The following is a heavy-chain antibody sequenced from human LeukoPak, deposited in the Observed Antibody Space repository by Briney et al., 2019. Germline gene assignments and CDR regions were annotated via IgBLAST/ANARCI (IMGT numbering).Heavy chain of an antibody. D-gene: IGHD3-22*01. CDR3: AKDMDSNGESRFDY. CDR2: ISWNSGSI. J-gene: IGHJ4*02. CDR1: GFTFDDYA. V-gene: IGHV3-9*01. Sequence: GGSLRLSCAASGFTFDDYAMHWVRQAPGKGLEWVSGISWNSGSIGYADSVKGRFTISRDNAKNSLYLQMNSLRAEDTALYYCAKDMDSNGESRFDYWGQGTLVTVSS.